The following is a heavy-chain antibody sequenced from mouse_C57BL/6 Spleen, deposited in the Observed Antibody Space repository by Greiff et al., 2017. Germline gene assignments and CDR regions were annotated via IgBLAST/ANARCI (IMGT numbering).Heavy chain of an antibody. CDR1: GYTFTSYW. J-gene: IGHJ4*01. V-gene: IGHV1-55*01. CDR2: IYPGSGST. Sequence: QVQLQQPGAELVKPGASVKMSCKASGYTFTSYWITWVKQRPGQGLEWIGDIYPGSGSTNYNEKFKSKATLTVDTSSSTAYLQLSSLTSEDSAVYYCARGDCDGSAMDYWGQGTSVTVSA. CDR3: ARGDCDGSAMDY.